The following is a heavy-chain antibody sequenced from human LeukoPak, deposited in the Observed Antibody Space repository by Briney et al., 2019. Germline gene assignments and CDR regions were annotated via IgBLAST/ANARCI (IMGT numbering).Heavy chain of an antibody. V-gene: IGHV4-34*01. CDR1: GGSFSGYY. J-gene: IGHJ6*02. CDR2: INRSGST. D-gene: IGHD2-2*01. Sequence: SETLSLTCAVYGGSFSGYYLSWIRQPPGKGLEWIGEINRSGSTNYNPSLKSRVTISVDTSKNQFSLKLSSVTAADTAVYYCARRENRAHCSSTTPCYYYYGMDVWGQGTTVTVSS. CDR3: ARRENRAHCSSTTPCYYYYGMDV.